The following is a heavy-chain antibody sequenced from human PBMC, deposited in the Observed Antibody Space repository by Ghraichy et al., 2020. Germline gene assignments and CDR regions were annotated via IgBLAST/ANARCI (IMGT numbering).Heavy chain of an antibody. D-gene: IGHD6-25*01. V-gene: IGHV3-66*01. CDR1: GFTVINNF. CDR3: ARGGSSSEAGS. J-gene: IGHJ5*02. CDR2: IYSGGTT. Sequence: GGSLRLSCAASGFTVINNFMTWVRQAPGKGLEWVALIYSGGTTSYADSVKGRLTLSRDSSKNTVYLRMNSLRVDDTAVYYCARGGSSSEAGSWGQGTLVTVSS.